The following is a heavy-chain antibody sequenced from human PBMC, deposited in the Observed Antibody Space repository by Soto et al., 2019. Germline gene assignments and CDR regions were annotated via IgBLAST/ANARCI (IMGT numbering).Heavy chain of an antibody. CDR1: GFTFSSYW. CDR3: ARSGDHYYYYGMDV. CDR2: IKQDGSEK. J-gene: IGHJ6*02. V-gene: IGHV3-7*01. D-gene: IGHD6-19*01. Sequence: GGALRLSCAASGFTFSSYWMSWVRQAPGKGLEWVANIKQDGSEKYYVDSVKGRFTISRDNAKNSLYLQMNSLRAEDTAVYYCARSGDHYYYYGMDVWGQGTTVTVSS.